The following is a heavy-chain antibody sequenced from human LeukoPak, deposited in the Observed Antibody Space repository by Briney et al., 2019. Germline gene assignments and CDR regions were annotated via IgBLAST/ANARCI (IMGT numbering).Heavy chain of an antibody. CDR1: AFTLSSFS. Sequence: GGPLRLSCAASAFTLSSFSMNWVRQAPGKGLEWVSSISSSSNYIYYADSVKGRFTISRDNAKNSLYLQMNSLRAEDTAVYYCALSWYAYYFDYWGQGTLVTVSS. J-gene: IGHJ4*02. CDR2: ISSSSNYI. D-gene: IGHD6-13*01. CDR3: ALSWYAYYFDY. V-gene: IGHV3-21*01.